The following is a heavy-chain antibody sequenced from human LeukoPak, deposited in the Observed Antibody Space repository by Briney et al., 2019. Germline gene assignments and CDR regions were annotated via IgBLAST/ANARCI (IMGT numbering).Heavy chain of an antibody. V-gene: IGHV4-34*01. CDR1: GGSFSGYY. D-gene: IGHD6-19*01. Sequence: SETLSLTCAVYGGSFSGYYWSWIHQPPGKGLEWIGEINHSGSTNYNPSLKSRVTISVDTSKNQFSLKLSSVTAADTAVYYCARGVVSSGWYSDWFDPWGQGTLVTVSS. CDR3: ARGVVSSGWYSDWFDP. CDR2: INHSGST. J-gene: IGHJ5*02.